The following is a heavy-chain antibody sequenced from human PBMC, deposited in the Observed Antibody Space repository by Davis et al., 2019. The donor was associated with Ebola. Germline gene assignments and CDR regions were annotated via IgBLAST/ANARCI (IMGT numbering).Heavy chain of an antibody. J-gene: IGHJ4*02. Sequence: PGGSLRLSCAASGFTFSSYAMHWVRQAPGKGLEWVAVISYDGSNKYYADSVKGRFTISRDNSKNTLYLQMNSLRAEDTAVYYCARDSRFLEWFYLFDYWGQGTLVTVSS. CDR2: ISYDGSNK. CDR1: GFTFSSYA. D-gene: IGHD3-3*01. V-gene: IGHV3-30-3*01. CDR3: ARDSRFLEWFYLFDY.